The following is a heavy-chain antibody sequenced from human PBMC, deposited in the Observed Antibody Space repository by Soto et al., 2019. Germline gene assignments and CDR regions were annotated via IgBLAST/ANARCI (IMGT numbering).Heavy chain of an antibody. CDR2: IYASDSDP. V-gene: IGHV5-51*01. Sequence: GESLKISCKGSGYSFSTYWIAWVRQMPWKGLEWMGIIYASDSDPTYSPSFQGQVTFSADKSISTAYLQWSNLKASDSAMYYCARLYCSGGSCGPFDYWGQGTLVTVSS. D-gene: IGHD2-15*01. J-gene: IGHJ4*02. CDR1: GYSFSTYW. CDR3: ARLYCSGGSCGPFDY.